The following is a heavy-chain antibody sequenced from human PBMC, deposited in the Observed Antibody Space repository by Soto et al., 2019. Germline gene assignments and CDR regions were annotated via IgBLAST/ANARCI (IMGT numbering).Heavy chain of an antibody. CDR3: ARSFMVPVDFFDY. D-gene: IGHD3-10*01. CDR2: IYYSGGT. J-gene: IGHJ4*02. CDR1: NGSLSINY. V-gene: IGHV4-59*01. Sequence: SDTLSLTCTVSNGSLSINYCSWIRQSPGKGLEWIGTIYYSGGTNYNPSLKRRVTLSVDTSKNQFTMKLSSVTAADTGVYFCARSFMVPVDFFDYWGQGNLGTVSS.